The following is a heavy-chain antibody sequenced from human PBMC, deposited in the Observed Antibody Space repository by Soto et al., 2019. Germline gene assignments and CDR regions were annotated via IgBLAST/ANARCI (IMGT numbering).Heavy chain of an antibody. V-gene: IGHV1-8*01. CDR2: LNPNSGNT. D-gene: IGHD3-22*01. Sequence: QVQLVQSGAEVKKPGASVKVSCKASGYTFTSYDINWVRQATGQGLEWMGWLNPNSGNTGYAQKSQGRVTMTRNTSLRTAYLELSSLRSEDTAVYYCARVGYYYDSSGYYLSFDSWGQGALVNGSS. J-gene: IGHJ4*02. CDR1: GYTFTSYD. CDR3: ARVGYYYDSSGYYLSFDS.